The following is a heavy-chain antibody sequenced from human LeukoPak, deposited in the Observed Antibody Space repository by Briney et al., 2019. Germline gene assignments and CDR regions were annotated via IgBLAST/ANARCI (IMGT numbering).Heavy chain of an antibody. V-gene: IGHV4-59*01. CDR2: IYYSGST. CDR3: ARGAGWGSVSEFDY. D-gene: IGHD1-14*01. Sequence: PSETLSLTCTVSGGSISSYYWSWIRQPPGKGLEWIGYIYYSGSTNYNPSLKSRVTISVDTSKNQFSLKLSSVTAADTAVHYCARGAGWGSVSEFDYWGQGTLVTVSS. J-gene: IGHJ4*02. CDR1: GGSISSYY.